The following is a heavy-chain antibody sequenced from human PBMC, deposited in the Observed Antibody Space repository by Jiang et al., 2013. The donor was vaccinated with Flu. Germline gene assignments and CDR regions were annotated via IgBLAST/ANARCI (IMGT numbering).Heavy chain of an antibody. CDR3: AKSVAGLVDP. V-gene: IGHV4-39*07. CDR2: MSYSGDA. D-gene: IGHD2-15*01. CDR1: GGSISRSGYF. Sequence: GSGLVKPSETLSLTCTVSGGSISRSGYFWGWIRQPPGKGLEWIGSMSYSGDAYYNASLKSRVTVSVDTSRSQFSLRLDSVTAADSALYYCAKSVAGLVDPWGQGILVTVSS. J-gene: IGHJ5*02.